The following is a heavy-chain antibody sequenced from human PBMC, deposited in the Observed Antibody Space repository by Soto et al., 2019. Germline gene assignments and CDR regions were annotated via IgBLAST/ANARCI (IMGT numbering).Heavy chain of an antibody. Sequence: GGSLRLSCAASAFTFKNHLMHWVRQVPGKGPVWVSRINGDGSFTSYADAVKGRFTISRDNAKNTLSLQMNSLRAEDTAVYYCARDRIAVAGNPEYFQHWGQGTLVTVSS. CDR1: AFTFKNHL. CDR3: ARDRIAVAGNPEYFQH. V-gene: IGHV3-74*01. J-gene: IGHJ1*01. D-gene: IGHD6-19*01. CDR2: INGDGSFT.